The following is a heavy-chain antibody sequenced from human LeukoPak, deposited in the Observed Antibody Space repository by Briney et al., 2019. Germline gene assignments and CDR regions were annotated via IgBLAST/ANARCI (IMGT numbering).Heavy chain of an antibody. CDR1: VYTFTSYY. V-gene: IGHV1-46*01. CDR3: ARVVWDCSGGSCYSEATRQGDWYFDL. D-gene: IGHD2-15*01. J-gene: IGHJ2*01. CDR2: INPRGGST. Sequence: ASVKVSCKASVYTFTSYYLHWVRQAPGQGLEWMGVINPRGGSTSYAQKFQGRVTMTRDTSTSTVYMELSSLRSDDTAVYYCARVVWDCSGGSCYSEATRQGDWYFDLWGRGTLVTVSS.